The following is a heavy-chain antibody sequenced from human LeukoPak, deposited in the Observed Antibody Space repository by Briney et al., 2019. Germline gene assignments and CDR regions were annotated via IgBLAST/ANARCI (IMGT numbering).Heavy chain of an antibody. CDR3: ARRGSGYDDPVDY. J-gene: IGHJ4*02. CDR2: ISSSLYI. CDR1: GFTFSSYS. V-gene: IGHV3-21*01. D-gene: IGHD5-12*01. Sequence: NPGGSLRLSCAASGFTFSSYSMNWVRQAPGKGLEWVSCISSSLYIYYADSVKGRFTISRDNAKNSLYLQMNSLRADDTAVYYCARRGSGYDDPVDYWGQGTLVTVSS.